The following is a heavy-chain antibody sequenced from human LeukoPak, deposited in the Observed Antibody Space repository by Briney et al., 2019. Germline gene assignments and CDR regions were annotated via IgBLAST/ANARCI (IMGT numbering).Heavy chain of an antibody. V-gene: IGHV4-30-2*01. CDR3: ARDRTLTTMTPEAFDI. CDR2: IYHGGTT. J-gene: IGHJ3*02. Sequence: SQTLSLTCTISGDSISNGDYYWGWIRQPLGKGLEWIANIYHGGTTYDNPSLKSRLTISIDKSKNHFSLELRSVTAADTAVYYCARDRTLTTMTPEAFDIWGQGTMVTVSS. CDR1: GDSISNGDYY. D-gene: IGHD4-17*01.